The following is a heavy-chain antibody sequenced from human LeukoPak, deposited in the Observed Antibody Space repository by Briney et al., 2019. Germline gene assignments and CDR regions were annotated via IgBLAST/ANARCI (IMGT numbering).Heavy chain of an antibody. Sequence: VKPSETLSLTCTVSGGSISSYYWSWIRQPPGKGLEWIGYIYYSGSTNYNPSLKSRVTISVDTSKNQFSLKLSSVTAADTAVYYCARGYYYVSGSYSFFDYWGQGTLVTVSS. J-gene: IGHJ4*02. D-gene: IGHD3-10*01. CDR2: IYYSGST. V-gene: IGHV4-59*12. CDR3: ARGYYYVSGSYSFFDY. CDR1: GGSISSYY.